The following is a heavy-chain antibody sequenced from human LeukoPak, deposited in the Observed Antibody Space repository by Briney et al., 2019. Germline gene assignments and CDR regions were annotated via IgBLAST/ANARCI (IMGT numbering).Heavy chain of an antibody. D-gene: IGHD3-3*01. CDR2: INRSGQST. CDR3: ARSAESIFGVINDYFDY. Sequence: ASVKVSCKTSGDTFISDYMHWVRQAPGQGLEWMGVINRSGQSTNYAQKFRGRVTMTRDTSSNTVYMELSSLRSDDTAVYYCARSAESIFGVINDYFDYWGQGSLVTVSS. J-gene: IGHJ4*02. V-gene: IGHV1-46*01. CDR1: GDTFISDY.